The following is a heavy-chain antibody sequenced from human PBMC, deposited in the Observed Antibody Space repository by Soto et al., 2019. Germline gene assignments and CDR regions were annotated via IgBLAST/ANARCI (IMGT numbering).Heavy chain of an antibody. V-gene: IGHV4-59*01. Sequence: SETLSLTCTVSGGSISSYYWSWIRQPPGKGLEWIGYIYYSGSTNYNPSLKSRVTISVDTSKNQFSLKLISVTAADTAVYYCARGRTMVRGEHYYFDYWGQGTLVTVSS. CDR1: GGSISSYY. CDR2: IYYSGST. D-gene: IGHD3-10*01. CDR3: ARGRTMVRGEHYYFDY. J-gene: IGHJ4*02.